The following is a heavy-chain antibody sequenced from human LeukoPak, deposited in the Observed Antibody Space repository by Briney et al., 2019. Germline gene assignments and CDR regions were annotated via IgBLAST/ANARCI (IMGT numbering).Heavy chain of an antibody. CDR2: TSTTGSTI. CDR3: ASRQGQIDY. CDR1: GFTFSDFY. V-gene: IGHV3-11*01. J-gene: IGHJ4*02. Sequence: PGGSLRHSCAASGFTFSDFYMSWIRQAPGKGLEWVPFTSTTGSTIYYADSVKGRFTISRDNARNSLYLQMNSLRAEDTAVYYCASRQGQIDYWGQGTLVTVSS.